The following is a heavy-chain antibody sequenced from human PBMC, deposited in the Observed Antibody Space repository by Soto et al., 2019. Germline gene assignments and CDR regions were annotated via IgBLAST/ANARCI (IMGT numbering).Heavy chain of an antibody. D-gene: IGHD6-13*01. V-gene: IGHV3-21*01. CDR3: TRDASRDSSARGWFDP. CDR1: GFTFRSFT. Sequence: RRLSFAASGFTFRSFTMNWVRQAPGKGLEWVSTISSNSAYIYYTDALRGRFTISRDNAKNSLHLQMNSLRAEDTAVYYCTRDASRDSSARGWFDPWGQGTLVTVSS. J-gene: IGHJ5*02. CDR2: ISSNSAYI.